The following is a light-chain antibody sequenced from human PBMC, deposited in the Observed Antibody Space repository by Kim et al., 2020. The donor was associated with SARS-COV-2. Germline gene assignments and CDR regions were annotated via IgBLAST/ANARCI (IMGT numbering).Light chain of an antibody. Sequence: PGEGGPVSCRASENINENLAWYQQIPGQAPRLLNYGASTRAAGVPARFSGSGSGTECTLAISSRRSEDFAVFYCQQYRHWPLTFGGGTKVDIK. CDR1: ENINEN. CDR2: GAS. CDR3: QQYRHWPLT. V-gene: IGKV3-15*01. J-gene: IGKJ4*01.